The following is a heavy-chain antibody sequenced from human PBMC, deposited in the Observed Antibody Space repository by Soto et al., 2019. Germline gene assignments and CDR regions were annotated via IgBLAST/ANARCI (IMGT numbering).Heavy chain of an antibody. CDR1: GGSISSYY. Sequence: QVQLQESGPGLVKPSETLSLTCTVSGGSISSYYWSWIRQPPGKGLEWIGYIYYSGSTNYNPSLKSRVTISVEPCKNQFSLKLSSVTAADTAVYCCARAIAVAGADSWGQGTLVTVSS. CDR3: ARAIAVAGADS. J-gene: IGHJ4*02. V-gene: IGHV4-59*01. CDR2: IYYSGST. D-gene: IGHD6-19*01.